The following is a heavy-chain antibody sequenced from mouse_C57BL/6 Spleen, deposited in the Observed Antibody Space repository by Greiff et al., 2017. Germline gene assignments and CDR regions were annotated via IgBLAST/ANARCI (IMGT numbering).Heavy chain of an antibody. CDR2: INPNNGGT. J-gene: IGHJ4*01. Sequence: EVQLQQSGPELVKPGASVKMSCKASGYTFTDYNMHWVKQSHGKSLEWIGYINPNNGGTSYNQKFKGKATLTVNKSSSTAYMELRSLTSEDSAVYYCARDGITTAYYYAMDYWGQGTSVTVSS. CDR3: ARDGITTAYYYAMDY. CDR1: GYTFTDYN. D-gene: IGHD1-2*01. V-gene: IGHV1-22*01.